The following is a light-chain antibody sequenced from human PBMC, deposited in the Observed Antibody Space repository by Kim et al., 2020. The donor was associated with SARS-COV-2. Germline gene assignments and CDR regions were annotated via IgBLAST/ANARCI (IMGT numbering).Light chain of an antibody. Sequence: SASVGDRVTITCQASEDIRNYLNWYQHKPGKAPKLLIYDASTLQPGVPSRFSGSGYGTAFTFTISSLQPEDIATYYCQQYDSLPYTFGQGTKLEIK. CDR1: EDIRNY. CDR3: QQYDSLPYT. V-gene: IGKV1-33*01. J-gene: IGKJ2*01. CDR2: DAS.